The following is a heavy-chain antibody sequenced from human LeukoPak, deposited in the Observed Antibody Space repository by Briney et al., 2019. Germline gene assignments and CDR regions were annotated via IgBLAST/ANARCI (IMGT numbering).Heavy chain of an antibody. D-gene: IGHD3-22*01. Sequence: GGSLRLSCAASGFTFSSNAMSWVRQAPGKGLEWVSAISGSGGSTYYADSVKGRFTISRDNSKNTLYLQMNSLRAEDTAVYYCAKDYMHYYDHSGYHYFAYGGQPTLVTVSS. CDR3: AKDYMHYYDHSGYHYFAY. CDR1: GFTFSSNA. CDR2: ISGSGGST. J-gene: IGHJ4*02. V-gene: IGHV3-23*01.